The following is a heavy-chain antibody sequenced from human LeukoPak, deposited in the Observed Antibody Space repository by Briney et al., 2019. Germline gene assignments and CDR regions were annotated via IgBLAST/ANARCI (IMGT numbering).Heavy chain of an antibody. CDR3: ARASDYGPTAHFDY. D-gene: IGHD4/OR15-4a*01. Sequence: SVKVSCKASGGTFSSYAIIWVRQAPGQGLEWMGGIIPIFGTANYAQKFQGRVTITTDESTSTAYMELSSLRSEDTAVCYCARASDYGPTAHFDYWGQGTLVTVSS. J-gene: IGHJ4*02. V-gene: IGHV1-69*05. CDR1: GGTFSSYA. CDR2: IIPIFGTA.